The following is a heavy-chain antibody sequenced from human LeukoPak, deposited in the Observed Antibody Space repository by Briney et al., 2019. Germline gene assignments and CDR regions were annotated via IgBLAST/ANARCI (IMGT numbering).Heavy chain of an antibody. CDR3: ARAEGYCSSTSCPTSMDV. CDR1: GGSISSGGYY. Sequence: PSETLSLTCTVSGGSISSGGYYWSWIRQPPGKSLEWIGYIYHSGSTYYNPSLKSRVTISVDRSKNQFSLKLSSVTAADTAVYYCARAEGYCSSTSCPTSMDVWGKGTTVTVSS. V-gene: IGHV4-30-2*01. J-gene: IGHJ6*03. CDR2: IYHSGST. D-gene: IGHD2-2*01.